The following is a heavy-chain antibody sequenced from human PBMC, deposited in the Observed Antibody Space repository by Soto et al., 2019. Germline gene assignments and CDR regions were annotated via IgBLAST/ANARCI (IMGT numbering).Heavy chain of an antibody. V-gene: IGHV1-58*01. CDR3: AADATAWQQMVPSDY. CDR1: GFTFTSSA. CDR2: IAVGSGYT. D-gene: IGHD2-8*01. J-gene: IGHJ4*02. Sequence: SVKVSCKASGFTFTSSAFQWVRQARGQRLEWIGWIAVGSGYTNYAQRFQDRVTLTRDMPTATTYMELSRQTSEDTAIYYCAADATAWQQMVPSDYWGQGTLVTVSS.